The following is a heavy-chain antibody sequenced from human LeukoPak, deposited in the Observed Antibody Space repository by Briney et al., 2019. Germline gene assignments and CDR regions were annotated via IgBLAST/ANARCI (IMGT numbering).Heavy chain of an antibody. V-gene: IGHV4-34*01. Sequence: PSETLSLTCAVYGGSFSGYYWSWIRQPPGKGLEWIGEINNSGSTNYNPSLKSRVTISVDTSKNQFSLKLSSVTAADTAVYYCARGRSRGIVVVTAREMNYFDYWGQGTLVTVSS. D-gene: IGHD2-21*02. J-gene: IGHJ4*02. CDR3: ARGRSRGIVVVTAREMNYFDY. CDR2: INNSGST. CDR1: GGSFSGYY.